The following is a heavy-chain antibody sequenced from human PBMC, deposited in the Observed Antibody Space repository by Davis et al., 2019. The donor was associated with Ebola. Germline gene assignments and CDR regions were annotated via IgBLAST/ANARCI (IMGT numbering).Heavy chain of an antibody. D-gene: IGHD3-16*01. CDR1: GLTFSSYA. V-gene: IGHV3-30-3*01. Sequence: GGSLRLSCAASGLTFSSYAMHWVRQAPGKGLEWVAVISYDGSNKYYADSVKGRFTISRDNSKKTLYLQMDSLRPEDTAVYYCAKGGDMDVWGQGTTVTVSS. CDR3: AKGGDMDV. J-gene: IGHJ6*02. CDR2: ISYDGSNK.